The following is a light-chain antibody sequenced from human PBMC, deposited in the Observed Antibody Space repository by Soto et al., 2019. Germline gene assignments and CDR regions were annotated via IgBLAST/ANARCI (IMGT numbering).Light chain of an antibody. Sequence: DIEMTQSPSSLSASVGDRVXITXXASQTISSHLNWYQQKPGKAPKLLIYAASSLQSGVPSRFSGSGSGTDFTLTISTLQPEDFATYYCQQSYSTPRTFGQGTMVDVK. CDR3: QQSYSTPRT. V-gene: IGKV1-39*01. CDR1: QTISSH. J-gene: IGKJ1*01. CDR2: AAS.